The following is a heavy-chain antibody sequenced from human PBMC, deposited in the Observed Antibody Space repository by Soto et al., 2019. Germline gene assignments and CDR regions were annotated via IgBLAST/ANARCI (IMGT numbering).Heavy chain of an antibody. CDR1: GDTFSSFW. Sequence: GESLKISCKASGDTFSSFWIAWVRQVPEKGLEWMGTINLDDSDTTYSPSFQGQVTISADKSLNTAYLQWNSLKASDTAIFFCAKSDYFHTSGSLYGLAVWGQGTTVTVSS. CDR3: AKSDYFHTSGSLYGLAV. D-gene: IGHD3-22*01. V-gene: IGHV5-51*01. J-gene: IGHJ6*02. CDR2: INLDDSDT.